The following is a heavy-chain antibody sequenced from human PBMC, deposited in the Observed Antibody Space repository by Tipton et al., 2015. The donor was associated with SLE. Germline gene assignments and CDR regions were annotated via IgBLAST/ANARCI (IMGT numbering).Heavy chain of an antibody. Sequence: LRLSCTVSGGSISSGSYYWSWIRQPAGKGLEWIGRIYTSGSTNYNPSLKSRVTISVDTSKNQFSLKLSSVTAADTAVYYCARGSIAARFDYWGQGTLVTVSS. D-gene: IGHD6-6*01. CDR1: GGSISSGSYY. CDR3: ARGSIAARFDY. J-gene: IGHJ4*02. CDR2: IYTSGST. V-gene: IGHV4-61*02.